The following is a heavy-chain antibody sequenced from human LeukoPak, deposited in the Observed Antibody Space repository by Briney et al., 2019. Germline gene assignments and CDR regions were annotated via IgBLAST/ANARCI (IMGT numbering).Heavy chain of an antibody. CDR3: ARDAGYCTGGSCWYFDH. CDR1: GYTFTDYY. Sequence: EASVKVSCKVSGYTFTDYYMHWVRPTPGQGLEWMGWINLNSGGTHFAQRFQGRVTMTRDTSISTAYMDLSRLISDDTAVYYCARDAGYCTGGSCWYFDHWGQGTLVTVYS. CDR2: INLNSGGT. V-gene: IGHV1-2*02. J-gene: IGHJ4*02. D-gene: IGHD2-15*01.